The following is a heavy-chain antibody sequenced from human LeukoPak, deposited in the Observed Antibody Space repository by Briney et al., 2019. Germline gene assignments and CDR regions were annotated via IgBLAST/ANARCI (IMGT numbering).Heavy chain of an antibody. J-gene: IGHJ6*02. Sequence: GGSLRLSCAASGFTFSSYSMNWVRQAPGKGLEWVSSISSSSSYIYYADSVKGRFTISRDNAKNTLFLQMNSLRAEDTAVYYCARDPPVVVAATTYYYYGMDVWGQGTTVTVSS. CDR2: ISSSSSYI. V-gene: IGHV3-21*01. CDR3: ARDPPVVVAATTYYYYGMDV. D-gene: IGHD2-15*01. CDR1: GFTFSSYS.